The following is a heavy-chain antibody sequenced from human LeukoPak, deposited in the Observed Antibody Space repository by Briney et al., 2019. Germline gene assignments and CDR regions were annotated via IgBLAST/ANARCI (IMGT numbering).Heavy chain of an antibody. Sequence: GGSLRLSCAASGFTFSSYWMSWVRQAPGKGLEWVANIKQDGSEKYYVDSVKGRFTISRDNAKNSLYLQMNSLRAEDTAVYCCARAKTRKDIVVVVAATAGTFDIWGQGTMVTVSS. CDR3: ARAKTRKDIVVVVAATAGTFDI. J-gene: IGHJ3*02. CDR1: GFTFSSYW. CDR2: IKQDGSEK. D-gene: IGHD2-15*01. V-gene: IGHV3-7*01.